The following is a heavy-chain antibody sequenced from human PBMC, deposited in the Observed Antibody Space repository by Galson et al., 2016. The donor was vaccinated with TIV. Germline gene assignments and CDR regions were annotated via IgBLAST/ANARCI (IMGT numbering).Heavy chain of an antibody. CDR3: ARRGPRYGKFDY. Sequence: QSGAEVKKPGKSLTISCKGSGYSFATYWIAWVRQKPGKGLEWMGIVYPDDSDTTYNPSFQGQVTFSADKSINTAFLQWSSLEASDTAMYYCARRGPRYGKFDYWGQGTPVTVSS. D-gene: IGHD4-17*01. CDR1: GYSFATYW. V-gene: IGHV5-51*01. CDR2: VYPDDSDT. J-gene: IGHJ4*02.